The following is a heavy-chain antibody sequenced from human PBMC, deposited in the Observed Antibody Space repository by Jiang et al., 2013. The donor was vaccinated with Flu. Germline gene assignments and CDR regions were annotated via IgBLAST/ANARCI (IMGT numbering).Heavy chain of an antibody. D-gene: IGHD3-10*01. CDR2: SITVGST. Sequence: KPSETLSLTCTVSGGSIGSYYWSWIRQPPGRDWSGLGISITVGSTYYNPSLKSRVTISVDTSKNQFSLKLSSVTAADTAVYYCARHSLGYYGSGSYYFDYWGQGTLVTVSS. V-gene: IGHV4-59*08. J-gene: IGHJ4*02. CDR3: ARHSLGYYGSGSYYFDY. CDR1: GGSIGSYY.